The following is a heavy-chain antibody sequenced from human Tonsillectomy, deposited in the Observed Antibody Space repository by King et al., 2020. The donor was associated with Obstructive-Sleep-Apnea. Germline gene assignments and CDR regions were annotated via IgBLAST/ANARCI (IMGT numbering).Heavy chain of an antibody. J-gene: IGHJ6*02. V-gene: IGHV4-31*03. D-gene: IGHD6-6*01. CDR2: IYYSGST. Sequence: QLQESGPGLVKPSETLSLTCTVSGGSISSGGYYWSWIRQHPGKGLGWIGYIYYSGSTYYNPSPKSRVTISVDTSKNQFSLKLSSVTAADTAVYYCARCQGSDYYYGMDVWGQGTTVTVSS. CDR3: ARCQGSDYYYGMDV. CDR1: GGSISSGGYY.